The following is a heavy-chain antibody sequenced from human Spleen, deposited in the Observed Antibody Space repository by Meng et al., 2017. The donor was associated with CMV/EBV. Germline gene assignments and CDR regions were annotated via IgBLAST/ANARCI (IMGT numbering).Heavy chain of an antibody. J-gene: IGHJ4*02. CDR1: GFTFSSYA. CDR3: ARDYSNYVAYDY. CDR2: ISGSGGST. Sequence: GESLKISCAASGFTFSSYAMSWVRQAPGKGLEWVSAISGSGGSTYYADSVKGRFTISRDNAKNSLYLQMNSLRAEDTAVYYCARDYSNYVAYDYWGQGTLVTVSS. D-gene: IGHD4-11*01. V-gene: IGHV3-23*01.